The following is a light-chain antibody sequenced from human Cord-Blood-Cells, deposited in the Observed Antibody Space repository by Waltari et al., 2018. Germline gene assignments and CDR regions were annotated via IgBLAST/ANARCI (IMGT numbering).Light chain of an antibody. Sequence: PGQSITISCTGTSSDVGSYNLVSWYQQHPGKAPKLMIYEGSKRPSGVSNRFSGSKSGNTASLTISGLQAEDEADYYCCSYAGSSTFEVFGGGTKLTVL. CDR2: EGS. CDR1: SSDVGSYNL. J-gene: IGLJ3*02. V-gene: IGLV2-23*03. CDR3: CSYAGSSTFEV.